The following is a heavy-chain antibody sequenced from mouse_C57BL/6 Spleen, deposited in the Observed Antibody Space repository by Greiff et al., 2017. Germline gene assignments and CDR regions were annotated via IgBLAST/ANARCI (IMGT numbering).Heavy chain of an antibody. CDR2: IYPGDGDT. V-gene: IGHV1-82*01. CDR3: ARDGNYPYYFDY. D-gene: IGHD2-1*01. CDR1: GYAFSSSW. J-gene: IGHJ2*01. Sequence: QVQLQQSGPELVKPGASVKISCKASGYAFSSSWMNWVKQRPGKGLEWIGRIYPGDGDTNYNGKFKGKATLTADKSSSTAYMQLSSLTSEDSAVYFCARDGNYPYYFDYWGQGTTLTVSS.